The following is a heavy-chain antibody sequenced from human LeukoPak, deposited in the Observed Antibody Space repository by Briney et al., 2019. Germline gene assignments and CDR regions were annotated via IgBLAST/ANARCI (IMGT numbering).Heavy chain of an antibody. V-gene: IGHV4-30-4*08. CDR3: ARVRPGQQLVRPLFDY. J-gene: IGHJ4*02. D-gene: IGHD6-13*01. CDR1: GGSISSGDYY. Sequence: ESSETLSLTCTVSGGSISSGDYYWSWIRQPPGKGLEWIGYIYYSGSTYYNPSLKSRVTISVDTSKNQFSLKLSSVTAADTAVYYCARVRPGQQLVRPLFDYWGQGTLVTVSS. CDR2: IYYSGST.